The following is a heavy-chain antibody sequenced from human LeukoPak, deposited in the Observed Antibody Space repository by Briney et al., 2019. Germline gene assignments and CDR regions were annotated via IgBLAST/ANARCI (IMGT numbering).Heavy chain of an antibody. J-gene: IGHJ6*02. CDR3: AKDISSYYDSSGYYYGYYYYGTDV. Sequence: GGSLRLSCAASGFTFDDYTMHWVRQAPGKGLEWVSLISWDGGSTYYADSVKGRFTISRDNSKNSLYLQMNSLRTEDTALYYCAKDISSYYDSSGYYYGYYYYGTDVWGQGTTVTVSS. CDR1: GFTFDDYT. D-gene: IGHD3-22*01. V-gene: IGHV3-43*01. CDR2: ISWDGGST.